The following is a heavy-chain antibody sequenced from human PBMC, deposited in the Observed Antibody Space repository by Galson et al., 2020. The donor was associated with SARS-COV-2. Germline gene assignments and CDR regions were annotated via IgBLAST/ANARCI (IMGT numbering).Heavy chain of an antibody. Sequence: SETLSLTCTVSGGSITSYYWSWLRQPPGRGLEWIGYIYYSGRTNYNPSLKSRVNISVDTPQNQFSLKLTSVTAADTAVYYCARPGPKYQLLEAFDVWGQGRMVTVSS. J-gene: IGHJ3*01. CDR3: ARPGPKYQLLEAFDV. V-gene: IGHV4-59*01. D-gene: IGHD2-2*01. CDR2: IYYSGRT. CDR1: GGSITSYY.